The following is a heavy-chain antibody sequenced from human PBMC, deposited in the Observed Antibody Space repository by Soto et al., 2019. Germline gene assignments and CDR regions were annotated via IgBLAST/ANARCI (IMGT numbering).Heavy chain of an antibody. CDR3: VRVDWKDAGS. J-gene: IGHJ5*02. Sequence: SQTLSLTCAISWDSVSSKSAAWDWIRQSPSRGFEWLGRTRYTSQWYSEYAVSVRSRITINPDTAKNHFSLQLTSVTPEDAAVYYCVRVDWKDAGSWGQGTLVTVCS. V-gene: IGHV6-1*01. D-gene: IGHD1-1*01. CDR1: WDSVSSKSAA. CDR2: TRYTSQWYS.